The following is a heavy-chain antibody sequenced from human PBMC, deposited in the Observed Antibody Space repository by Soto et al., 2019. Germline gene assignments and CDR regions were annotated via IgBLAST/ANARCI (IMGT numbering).Heavy chain of an antibody. J-gene: IGHJ6*02. Sequence: SGPTLVNPTETLTLTCTFSGFSLTSPGMCLSWIRQSPGKALEWLALIERDDDDKYYSTSLKTRLTISKDTRKNQVVLTMANMEPADTATYYCARSIRGPRRFNGMDVWGQGTTVTVSS. CDR3: ARSIRGPRRFNGMDV. CDR2: IERDDDDK. V-gene: IGHV2-70*13. D-gene: IGHD1-20*01. CDR1: GFSLTSPGMC.